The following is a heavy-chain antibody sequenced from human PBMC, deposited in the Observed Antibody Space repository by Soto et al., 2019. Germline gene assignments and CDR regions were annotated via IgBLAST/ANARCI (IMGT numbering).Heavy chain of an antibody. CDR1: GGSISSYY. J-gene: IGHJ4*02. CDR3: ARSRRESTRFDY. Sequence: PSETLSLTCTVSGGSISSYYWSWIRQPPGKGLEWIGYIYYSGSTNYNPSLKSRVTISVDTSKNQFSLKLSSVTAADTAVYYCARSRRESTRFDYWGQGTLVTVSS. CDR2: IYYSGST. D-gene: IGHD4-4*01. V-gene: IGHV4-59*01.